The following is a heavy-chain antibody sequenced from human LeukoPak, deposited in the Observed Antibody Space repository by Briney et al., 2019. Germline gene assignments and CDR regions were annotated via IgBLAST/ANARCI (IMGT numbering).Heavy chain of an antibody. V-gene: IGHV3-23*01. CDR3: GKTTVGYSSGQRPAWPVDY. Sequence: GGSLRLSCEASGFTFGSHAMYWVRQAPGKGLEWVAGIFGSGGSPHYADPVKGRFTISGGNSRNTVYLQINSLRAEDTAVYYCGKTTVGYSSGQRPAWPVDYWGQGTLVTVSS. CDR2: IFGSGGSP. D-gene: IGHD5-18*01. J-gene: IGHJ4*02. CDR1: GFTFGSHA.